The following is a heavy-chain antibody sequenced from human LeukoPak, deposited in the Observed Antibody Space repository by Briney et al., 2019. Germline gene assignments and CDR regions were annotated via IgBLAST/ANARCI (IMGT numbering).Heavy chain of an antibody. V-gene: IGHV1-69*05. J-gene: IGHJ3*02. CDR3: ARDLGYCSSTSCSHAFDI. D-gene: IGHD2-2*01. CDR2: IIPIFGTA. CDR1: GGTFSSYA. Sequence: SVKVSCKASGGTFSSYAISWVRQAPGQGLEWMGGIIPIFGTANYAQKFQGRVTITTDESTSTAYMELSSLRSEDTAVYYCARDLGYCSSTSCSHAFDIWGQGTMVTVSS.